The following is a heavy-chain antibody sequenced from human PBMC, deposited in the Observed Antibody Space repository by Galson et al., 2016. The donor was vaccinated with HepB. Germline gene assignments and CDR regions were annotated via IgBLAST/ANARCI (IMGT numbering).Heavy chain of an antibody. D-gene: IGHD3-3*01. J-gene: IGHJ6*02. Sequence: TLSLTCTVSGGSISSGGYYWNWIRQHPGKGLEWIGYFYSSESTIYNPSLKSRLIISVDVSKNQFSLELSSVTAADTAVYYCARDLGRFVDYYGMDVWGQGTTVTVSS. CDR1: GGSISSGGYY. CDR3: ARDLGRFVDYYGMDV. CDR2: FYSSEST. V-gene: IGHV4-31*03.